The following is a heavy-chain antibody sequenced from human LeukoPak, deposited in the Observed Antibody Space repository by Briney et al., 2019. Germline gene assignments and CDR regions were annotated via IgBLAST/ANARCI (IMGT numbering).Heavy chain of an antibody. V-gene: IGHV4-34*01. CDR1: GGSFSGYD. CDR3: ARAYGYSSGWYFYFDY. D-gene: IGHD6-19*01. CDR2: INHSGST. J-gene: IGHJ4*02. Sequence: SETLSLTCAVYGGSFSGYDWSWIRQPPGKGLEWIGEINHSGSTNYNPSLKSRVTISVDTSKNQFSLKLSSVTAADTAVYYCARAYGYSSGWYFYFDYWGQGTLVTVSS.